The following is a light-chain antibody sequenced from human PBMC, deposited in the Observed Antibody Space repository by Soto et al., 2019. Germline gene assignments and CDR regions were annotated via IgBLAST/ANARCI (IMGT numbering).Light chain of an antibody. CDR2: DAS. CDR1: QSISSW. J-gene: IGKJ2*01. Sequence: DIQMTQSPSTLSASVGDRVTITCRASQSISSWLAWYQQKPGKAPKLLIYDASNLERGVPSRFSGSESGTDFTLTITSLQPDDFAIYYCQQYYQWPSYTFGQGTKVDIK. CDR3: QQYYQWPSYT. V-gene: IGKV1-5*01.